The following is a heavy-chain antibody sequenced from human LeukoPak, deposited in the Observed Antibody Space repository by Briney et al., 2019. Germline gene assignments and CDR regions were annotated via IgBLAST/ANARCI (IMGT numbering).Heavy chain of an antibody. CDR2: INPNSGGT. D-gene: IGHD2-2*01. V-gene: IGHV1-2*02. J-gene: IGHJ5*02. Sequence: ASVKVSCKASGYTFTGYYMHWVRQAPGQGLEWMGWINPNSGGTNYAQKFQGRVMMTRDTSMSTAYMELSRLRSDDTAVYYCARDGLDIVVDAAARGGFDPWGQGTLVTVSS. CDR1: GYTFTGYY. CDR3: ARDGLDIVVDAAARGGFDP.